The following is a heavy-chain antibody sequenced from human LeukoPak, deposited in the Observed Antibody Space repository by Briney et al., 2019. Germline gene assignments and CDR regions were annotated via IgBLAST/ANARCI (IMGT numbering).Heavy chain of an antibody. J-gene: IGHJ5*02. D-gene: IGHD3-3*01. CDR2: INPSGGST. CDR3: ARVYLSGYTMKNWFDP. Sequence: ASVKVSCKASGYTFTSYYMHWVRQAPGQGLEWMGIINPSGGSTSYAQKFQGRVTMTRDMSTSTVYMELSSLRSEDTAVYYCARVYLSGYTMKNWFDPWGQGTLVTVSS. CDR1: GYTFTSYY. V-gene: IGHV1-46*01.